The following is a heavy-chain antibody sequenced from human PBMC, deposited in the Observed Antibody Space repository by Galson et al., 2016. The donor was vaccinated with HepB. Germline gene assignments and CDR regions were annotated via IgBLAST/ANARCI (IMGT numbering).Heavy chain of an antibody. CDR1: GFTFSSYS. V-gene: IGHV3-48*02. J-gene: IGHJ5*02. CDR3: GRPTTHNWFDP. D-gene: IGHD5-12*01. Sequence: SLRLSCAASGFTFSSYSMNWVRQAPGKGLEWLSYISSTSDTIYYADSVRGRFTISRNNAKNSQYLQMNNLGDEDTAVYYCGRPTTHNWFDPWGQGTLVTVSS. CDR2: ISSTSDTI.